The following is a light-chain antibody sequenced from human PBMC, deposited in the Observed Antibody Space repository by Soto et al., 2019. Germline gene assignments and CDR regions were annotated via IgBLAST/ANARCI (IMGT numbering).Light chain of an antibody. Sequence: TVMTQPPGTLSLSPGERATVSSTASQSVSNSYLAWYQQKPGQAPRVLPYDASSRATGIPDRVSGSGSGTDFTLTISSLEPEDFAVYYCQQCGRPPYAFGQGTKVDIK. V-gene: IGKV3-20*01. CDR3: QQCGRPPYA. CDR1: QSVSNSY. J-gene: IGKJ2*01. CDR2: DAS.